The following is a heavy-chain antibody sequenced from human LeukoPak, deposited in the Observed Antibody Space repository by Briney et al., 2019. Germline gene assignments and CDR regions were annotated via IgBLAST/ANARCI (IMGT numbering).Heavy chain of an antibody. J-gene: IGHJ6*02. CDR1: GGTFSSYA. D-gene: IGHD3-10*01. CDR2: IIPILGIA. V-gene: IGHV1-69*04. CDR3: ARGGVVRGVQPSYYYYGMDV. Sequence: SVKVSCKASGGTFSSYAISWVRQAPGQGLEWMGRIIPILGIANYAQKFQGRVTITADKSTSTAYMELSSLRSEDTAVYYCARGGVVRGVQPSYYYYGMDVWGQGTTVTVSS.